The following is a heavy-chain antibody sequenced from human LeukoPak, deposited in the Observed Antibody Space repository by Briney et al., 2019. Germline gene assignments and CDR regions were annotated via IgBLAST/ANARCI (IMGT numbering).Heavy chain of an antibody. D-gene: IGHD3-22*01. J-gene: IGHJ4*02. V-gene: IGHV1-2*06. Sequence: GASVKVSCKASGYTFTGYYMHWVRQAPGQGLKWMGRINPNSGGTNYAQKFQGRVTMTRDTSISTAYMELSRLRSDDTAVYYCARGITMIVVAPFDYWGQGTLVTVSS. CDR3: ARGITMIVVAPFDY. CDR1: GYTFTGYY. CDR2: INPNSGGT.